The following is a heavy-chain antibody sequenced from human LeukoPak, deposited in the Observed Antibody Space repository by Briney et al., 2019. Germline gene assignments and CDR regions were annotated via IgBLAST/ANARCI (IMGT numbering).Heavy chain of an antibody. CDR2: INTGGIST. J-gene: IGHJ6*03. V-gene: IGHV3-74*01. D-gene: IGHD3-3*01. CDR3: ARGDDFSSGYDYYYYMDV. CDR1: GFTFSRFW. Sequence: AGSLRLYCAASGFTFSRFWMHWVRQAPGKGLVWVSRINTGGISTSYADSVKGRFTISRDNAKNTLYLQVSSLRAEDTAVYYCARGDDFSSGYDYYYYMDVWGKGTTVTVFS.